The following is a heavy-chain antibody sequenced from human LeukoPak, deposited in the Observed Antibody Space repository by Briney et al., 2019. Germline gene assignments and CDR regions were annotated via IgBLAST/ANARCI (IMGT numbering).Heavy chain of an antibody. D-gene: IGHD2-2*01. J-gene: IGHJ5*02. CDR1: GYTFTGYY. CDR2: INPNSGGT. Sequence: ASVKVSCKASGYTFTGYYMHWVRQAPGQGLEWMGWINPNSGGTNYAQKFQGRVTMTRDTSISTAYMELSRLRSDGTAVYYCARDRPVVPAAINWFDPWGQGTLVTVSS. V-gene: IGHV1-2*02. CDR3: ARDRPVVPAAINWFDP.